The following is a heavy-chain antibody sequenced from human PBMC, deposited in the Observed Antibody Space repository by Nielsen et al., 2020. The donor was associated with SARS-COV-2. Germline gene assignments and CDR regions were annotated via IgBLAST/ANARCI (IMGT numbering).Heavy chain of an antibody. J-gene: IGHJ4*02. Sequence: GESLKISCAASGFTFSRHAKSWVRQAPGKGLEWVSLISASGASTYYANSVKGRFSVSRDNSKNTLYLQMNSLRADDTAVFYCGTQAEGYSHPLDYWGRGSLVTVSS. CDR3: GTQAEGYSHPLDY. CDR1: GFTFSRHA. D-gene: IGHD3-22*01. CDR2: ISASGAST. V-gene: IGHV3-23*01.